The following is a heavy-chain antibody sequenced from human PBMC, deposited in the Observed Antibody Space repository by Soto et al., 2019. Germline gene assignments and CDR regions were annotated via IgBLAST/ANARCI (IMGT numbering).Heavy chain of an antibody. CDR3: ARGMTTVTTIDY. J-gene: IGHJ4*02. CDR1: GGSISSGGYS. Sequence: PSETLSLTCTVSGGSISSGGYSWSWVRQPPGKGLEWIGYIYHSGSTYYNPPLKSRVTISVDRSKNQFSLKLSSVTAADTAVYYCARGMTTVTTIDYWGQGTLVTVSS. V-gene: IGHV4-30-2*01. CDR2: IYHSGST. D-gene: IGHD4-4*01.